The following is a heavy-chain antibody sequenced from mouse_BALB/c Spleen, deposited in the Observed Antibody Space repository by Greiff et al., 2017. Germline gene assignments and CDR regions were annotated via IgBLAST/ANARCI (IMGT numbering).Heavy chain of an antibody. Sequence: DVKLVESGGGLVQPGGSLKLSCAASGFTFSSYGMSWVRQTPDKRLELVATINSNGGSTYYPDSVKGRFTISRDNAKNTLYLQMSSLKSEDTAMYYCAREDYGDAMDYWGQGTSVTVSS. J-gene: IGHJ4*01. CDR3: AREDYGDAMDY. CDR1: GFTFSSYG. CDR2: INSNGGST. V-gene: IGHV5-6-3*01. D-gene: IGHD1-2*01.